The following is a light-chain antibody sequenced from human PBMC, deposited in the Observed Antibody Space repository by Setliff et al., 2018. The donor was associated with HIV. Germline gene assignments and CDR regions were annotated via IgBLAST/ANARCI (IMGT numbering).Light chain of an antibody. CDR3: SSYTSRGSVGV. V-gene: IGLV2-14*01. J-gene: IGLJ1*01. CDR1: SSDVGGFNY. Sequence: QSALAQPASVSGSPGQSITISCAGTSSDVGGFNYVSWYQQHPGKAPKLILYEVNRRPSGVSNRLSGSKSGNTASLTIAGLQAEDEADYYCSSYTSRGSVGVFGRGTKATVL. CDR2: EVN.